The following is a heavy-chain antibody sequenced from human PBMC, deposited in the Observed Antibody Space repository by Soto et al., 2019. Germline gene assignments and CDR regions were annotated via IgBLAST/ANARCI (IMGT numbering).Heavy chain of an antibody. D-gene: IGHD3-22*01. Sequence: SETLSLTCFVSGDSIRSYFWSWIRQPPGKGLEWIGYISYSVATNYNPSLKSRVTISVDTSKNQFSLKLKSLTAADTAVYYCARGSVGSGWKFDNRGQETLVAISS. CDR3: ARGSVGSGWKFDN. CDR2: ISYSVAT. V-gene: IGHV4-59*13. CDR1: GDSIRSYF. J-gene: IGHJ4*02.